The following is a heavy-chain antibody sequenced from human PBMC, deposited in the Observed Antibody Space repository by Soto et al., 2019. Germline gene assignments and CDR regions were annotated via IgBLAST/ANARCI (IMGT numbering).Heavy chain of an antibody. Sequence: SETLALTCTCSGGSISSYYLVWIRQPPGKGLEWIGYIYYSGSTNYNPSLKSRVTISVDTSKNQFSLKLSSVTAADTAVYYCARVDCGGDCYSLRSVPFDPWGQGTLLTVSS. J-gene: IGHJ5*02. CDR1: GGSISSYY. CDR3: ARVDCGGDCYSLRSVPFDP. V-gene: IGHV4-59*01. D-gene: IGHD2-21*02. CDR2: IYYSGST.